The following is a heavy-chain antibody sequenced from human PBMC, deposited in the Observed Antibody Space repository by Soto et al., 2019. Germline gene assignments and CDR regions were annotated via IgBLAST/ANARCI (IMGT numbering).Heavy chain of an antibody. Sequence: HPGGSLRLSCAASGFTFDDYAMHWVRQAPGKGLEWVSGISWNSGSIGYADSVKGRFTISRDNAKNSLYLQMNSLRAEDTALYYCAKEDRSGSYCLDYWGHGTLVTVSS. V-gene: IGHV3-9*01. CDR1: GFTFDDYA. CDR2: ISWNSGSI. D-gene: IGHD3-10*01. CDR3: AKEDRSGSYCLDY. J-gene: IGHJ4*01.